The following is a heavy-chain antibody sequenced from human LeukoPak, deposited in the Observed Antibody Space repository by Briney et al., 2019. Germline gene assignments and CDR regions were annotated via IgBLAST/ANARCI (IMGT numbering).Heavy chain of an antibody. J-gene: IGHJ4*02. CDR2: IKSKIDGGTT. D-gene: IGHD2-21*01. Sequence: KTGWSLRLSCAASGFTFNNAWMSWVRQAPGKGLEWVGRIKSKIDGGTTDYAAPVKGRFTISRDDSKNTVYLQMTSLKSEDTAVYYCATLWSGNKINFAYWGQGSLVTVSS. V-gene: IGHV3-15*01. CDR3: ATLWSGNKINFAY. CDR1: GFTFNNAW.